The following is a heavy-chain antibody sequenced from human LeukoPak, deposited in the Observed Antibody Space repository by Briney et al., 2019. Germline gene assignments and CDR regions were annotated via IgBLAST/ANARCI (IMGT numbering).Heavy chain of an antibody. V-gene: IGHV3-23*01. CDR3: ARGYSASPNWFDP. J-gene: IGHJ5*02. D-gene: IGHD5-12*01. Sequence: PGGSLRLSCAASGLTFSTYGMAWVRQAPGKGLEWVSAISGSGQSTYYADSVRGRFTISRDNAKNSLYLQMSSLRAEDTAVYSCARGYSASPNWFDPWGRGTLVTVSS. CDR1: GLTFSTYG. CDR2: ISGSGQST.